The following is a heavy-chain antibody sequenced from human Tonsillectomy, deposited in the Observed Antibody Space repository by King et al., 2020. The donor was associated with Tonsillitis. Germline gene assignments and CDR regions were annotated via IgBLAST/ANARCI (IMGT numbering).Heavy chain of an antibody. CDR3: VKGKDMATIKQYDFDY. Sequence: VQLVESGGGLVQPGGSLRLSCSASGFTFSAYTVHWVRQAPGKGLEYVTGISHNGGSTNYAGSVRGRFTVSRDNSKNTLYLQLRSLRPEDTAVYYCVKGKDMATIKQYDFDYWGQRTLVTVSS. CDR2: ISHNGGST. V-gene: IGHV3-64D*06. J-gene: IGHJ4*02. D-gene: IGHD5-24*01. CDR1: GFTFSAYT.